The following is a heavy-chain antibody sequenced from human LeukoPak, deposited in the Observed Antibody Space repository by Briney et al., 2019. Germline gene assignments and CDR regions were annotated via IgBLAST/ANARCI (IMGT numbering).Heavy chain of an antibody. V-gene: IGHV1-18*01. J-gene: IGHJ4*02. CDR2: ISPYNGNT. Sequence: ASVKVSCKASGYTFTSYGISWVRQAPGQGLEWMGWISPYNGNTNYAQKLQGRVTMTTDTSTSTAYMELRSLRSDDTAVYFCARNRSYYGSSPGFNYWGQGTLVTVSS. CDR3: ARNRSYYGSSPGFNY. CDR1: GYTFTSYG. D-gene: IGHD3-10*01.